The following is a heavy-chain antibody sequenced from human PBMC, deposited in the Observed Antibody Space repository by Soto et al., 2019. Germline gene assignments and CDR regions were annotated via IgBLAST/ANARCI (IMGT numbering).Heavy chain of an antibody. D-gene: IGHD3-22*01. V-gene: IGHV1-69*01. Sequence: EQLVQSGAEVKKPGSSVKVSCKASGGLFSSYPISWVRQDPGQGLEWMGGIIPVFQTAYYTQRFQGRVTITADESTNTAYMELSSLRSEDTAIYYCARGGSGYTWFNEFWGQGTLVTVSS. CDR1: GGLFSSYP. J-gene: IGHJ4*02. CDR3: ARGGSGYTWFNEF. CDR2: IIPVFQTA.